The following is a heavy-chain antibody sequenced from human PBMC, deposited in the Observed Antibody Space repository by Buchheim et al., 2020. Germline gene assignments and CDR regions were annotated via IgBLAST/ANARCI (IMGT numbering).Heavy chain of an antibody. Sequence: EVHLLESGGGLVQPGGSLRLSCSASGFTFSSYCMHWVRQAPGKGLVWVSLLSYDGSTTYYADSVKGRFIMSRDNAKNTLYLQMDSLRAEDTAVYYCARGRRKYDYANWCLYHMDIWGQGT. J-gene: IGHJ6*02. CDR2: LSYDGSTT. V-gene: IGHV3-74*02. CDR3: ARGRRKYDYANWCLYHMDI. CDR1: GFTFSSYC. D-gene: IGHD3-10*01.